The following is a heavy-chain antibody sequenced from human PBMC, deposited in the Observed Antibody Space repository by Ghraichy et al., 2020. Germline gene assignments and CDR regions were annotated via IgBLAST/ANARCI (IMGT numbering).Heavy chain of an antibody. CDR1: GFTFSSYW. J-gene: IGHJ4*02. Sequence: GGSLRLSCAASGFTFSSYWMHWVRQAPGKGLVWVSRVNSDGSSTSYADSVKGRFTISRDNAKNTLDLQMNSLRAEDTAVYYCARDMGDGPLDYWGQGTLVTVSS. V-gene: IGHV3-74*01. CDR3: ARDMGDGPLDY. D-gene: IGHD3-16*01. CDR2: VNSDGSST.